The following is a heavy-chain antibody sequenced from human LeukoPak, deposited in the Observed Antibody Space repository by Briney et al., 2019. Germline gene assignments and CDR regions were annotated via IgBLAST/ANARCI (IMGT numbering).Heavy chain of an antibody. CDR1: GFTFSSYA. CDR2: IQYDRTNE. D-gene: IGHD2-8*01. CDR3: AKDRCSNGIGCYYYYMEV. V-gene: IGHV3-30*02. Sequence: GGSLRLSCAASGFTFSSYAMSWVRQAPGKGLEWVAYIQYDRTNEQYAHSVKGRFRISRDNSNNILYLQMNSLRTEDTAVYYCAKDRCSNGIGCYYYYMEVWGKGTTVTISS. J-gene: IGHJ6*03.